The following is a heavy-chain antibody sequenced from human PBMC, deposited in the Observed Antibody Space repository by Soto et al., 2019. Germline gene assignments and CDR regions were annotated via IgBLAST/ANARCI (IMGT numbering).Heavy chain of an antibody. CDR1: GFSFDDYA. CDR2: ITWNSGTV. CDR3: AKSRETAGRPLDH. V-gene: IGHV3-9*01. D-gene: IGHD6-6*01. Sequence: PGGSLRLSCIASGFSFDDYAMHWVRQVPGKGLEWVSGITWNSGTVVYTGSVKGRFTISRDNAKNSLYLQMNSLTFEDTAFYYCAKSRETAGRPLDHWGQGTLVTVSS. J-gene: IGHJ4*02.